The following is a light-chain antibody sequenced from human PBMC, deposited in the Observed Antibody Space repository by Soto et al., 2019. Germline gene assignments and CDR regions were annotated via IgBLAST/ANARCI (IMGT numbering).Light chain of an antibody. CDR3: QQYNLYPYT. V-gene: IGKV1-5*03. CDR2: KAS. J-gene: IGKJ2*01. Sequence: DVQMTPSTPTPSASVGERVTITCRAIQSITSWLAWYQQKPGKAPKLLIYKASSLKSGVQSRFSGSGSGTEFTLTISSLQPYFFALYYSQQYNLYPYTSGQGTKFDMK. CDR1: QSITSW.